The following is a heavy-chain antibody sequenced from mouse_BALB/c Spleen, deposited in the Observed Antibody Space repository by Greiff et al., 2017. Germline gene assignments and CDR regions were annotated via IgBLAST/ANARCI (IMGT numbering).Heavy chain of an antibody. CDR1: GFTFSSYT. Sequence: EVQLVESGGGLVQPGGSLKLSCAASGFTFSSYTMSWVRQTPEKRLEWVAYISSGGGSTYYPDTVKGRFTISRDNAKNTLYLQMSSLKSEDTAMYYCARQENRYGAWFAYWGQGTLVTVSA. CDR2: ISSGGGST. J-gene: IGHJ3*01. V-gene: IGHV5-12-2*01. CDR3: ARQENRYGAWFAY. D-gene: IGHD2-14*01.